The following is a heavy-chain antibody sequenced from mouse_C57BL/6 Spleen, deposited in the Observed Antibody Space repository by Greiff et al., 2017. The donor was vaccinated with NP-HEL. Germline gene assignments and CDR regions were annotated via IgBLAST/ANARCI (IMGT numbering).Heavy chain of an antibody. D-gene: IGHD1-1*01. CDR1: GYTFTDYN. Sequence: EVQLVESGPELVKPGASVKMSCKASGYTFTDYNMHWVKQSHGKSLEWIGYINPNNGGTSYNQKFKGKATLTVNKSSSTAYMELRSLTSEDSAVYYCASQGPYGSSPLDYWGQGTTLTVSS. CDR3: ASQGPYGSSPLDY. V-gene: IGHV1-22*01. J-gene: IGHJ2*01. CDR2: INPNNGGT.